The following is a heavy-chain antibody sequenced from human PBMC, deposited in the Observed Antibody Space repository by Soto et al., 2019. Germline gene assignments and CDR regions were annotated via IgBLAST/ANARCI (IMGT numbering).Heavy chain of an antibody. D-gene: IGHD3-10*01. J-gene: IGHJ6*02. V-gene: IGHV3-23*01. CDR1: GFPFSSYV. CDR2: ISGGGGST. CDR3: AKAVTLVRGINPYSYGLDV. Sequence: DVQLLESGGGLVQPGGSLRLSCAVSGFPFSSYVMTWVRQAPGKGLEWVSVISGGGGSTNYAESVKGRFTISRDNSENTLYLLMNSLRAEDTALYYCAKAVTLVRGINPYSYGLDVWGQGTTVTVSS.